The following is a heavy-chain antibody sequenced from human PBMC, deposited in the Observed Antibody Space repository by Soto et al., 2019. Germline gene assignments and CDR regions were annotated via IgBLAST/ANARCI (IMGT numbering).Heavy chain of an antibody. CDR1: GGSISSSSYY. J-gene: IGHJ5*02. CDR2: IYYSGST. Sequence: SETLSLTCTVSGGSISSSSYYWGWIRQPPGKGLEWIGSIYYSGSTYYNPSLKSRVTISVDTSKNQFSLKLSSVTAADTAVYYCARGPFGYGDYRRWFDPWGQGTLVTVSS. CDR3: ARGPFGYGDYRRWFDP. V-gene: IGHV4-39*01. D-gene: IGHD4-17*01.